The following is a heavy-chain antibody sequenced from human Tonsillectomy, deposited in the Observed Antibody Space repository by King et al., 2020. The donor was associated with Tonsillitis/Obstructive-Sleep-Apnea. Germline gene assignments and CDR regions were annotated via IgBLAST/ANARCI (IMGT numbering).Heavy chain of an antibody. Sequence: HVQLVESGAEVKKPGASVKVSCKASGYTFTSYGSSWVRQAPGQGLEWMGWISAYNGNTIYAQKLHGRVTMTTDTSTSTAYMELRSLRSDEPAVYYCARTRDLEVLDPWGQGTLVTVSS. D-gene: IGHD2-2*01. CDR2: ISAYNGNT. CDR1: GYTFTSYG. CDR3: ARTRDLEVLDP. J-gene: IGHJ5*02. V-gene: IGHV1-18*01.